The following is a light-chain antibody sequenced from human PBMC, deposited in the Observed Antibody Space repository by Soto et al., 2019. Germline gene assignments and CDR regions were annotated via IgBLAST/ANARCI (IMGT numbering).Light chain of an antibody. Sequence: IVLTQSPGTLSLSPGERATLSCWASQSVSSNYLAWYQQKPGQAPRLLIYGASSRATGIPDRFSGTGSGTDFTLTISRLVPEDFAVYYCQHYGSSPRGTFGQGTKVEI. J-gene: IGKJ1*01. CDR2: GAS. CDR1: QSVSSNY. V-gene: IGKV3-20*01. CDR3: QHYGSSPRGT.